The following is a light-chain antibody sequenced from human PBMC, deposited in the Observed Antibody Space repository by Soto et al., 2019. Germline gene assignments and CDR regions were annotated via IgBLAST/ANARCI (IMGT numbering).Light chain of an antibody. CDR2: DAS. Sequence: EIVMTQSPATLSESPGEGATLSCRYSQGIGDTLAWYQQKPGQAPRLLIYDASNRATGIPARFSGSVSGTDFTLTISSLETEDFAVYYCQQRSNWPPITFGQGTRLEIK. J-gene: IGKJ5*01. CDR3: QQRSNWPPIT. CDR1: QGIGDT. V-gene: IGKV3-11*01.